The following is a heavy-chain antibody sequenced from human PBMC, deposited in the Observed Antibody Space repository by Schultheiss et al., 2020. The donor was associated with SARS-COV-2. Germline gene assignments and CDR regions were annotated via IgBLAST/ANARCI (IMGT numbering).Heavy chain of an antibody. J-gene: IGHJ6*02. CDR3: ARDPRQLMVYAPYYGMDV. Sequence: GGSLRLSCAASGFTFDDYAMHWVRQAPGKGLEWVSGISWNSGSIGYADSVKGRFTISRDNAKNSLYLQMNSLRAEDTAVYYCARDPRQLMVYAPYYGMDVWGQGTTVTVSS. CDR1: GFTFDDYA. D-gene: IGHD2-8*01. V-gene: IGHV3-9*01. CDR2: ISWNSGSI.